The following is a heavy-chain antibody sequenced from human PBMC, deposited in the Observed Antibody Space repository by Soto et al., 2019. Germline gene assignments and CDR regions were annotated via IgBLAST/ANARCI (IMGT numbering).Heavy chain of an antibody. D-gene: IGHD4-17*01. CDR2: IYYSGST. V-gene: IGHV4-39*01. CDR1: C. Sequence: CRVCIRKPQGKGMEWIGSIYYSGSTYYNPSLKSRVTISVDTSKNQFSLKLSSVTAADTAVYYCARSGSMVTYDGQELGLIKTWFAPRGQRTPDPVSP. CDR3: ARSGSMVTYDGQELGLIKTWFAP. J-gene: IGHJ5*02.